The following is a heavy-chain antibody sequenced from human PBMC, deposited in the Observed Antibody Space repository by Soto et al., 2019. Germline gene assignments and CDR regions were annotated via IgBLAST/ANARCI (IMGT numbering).Heavy chain of an antibody. CDR2: VTDSGANT. V-gene: IGHV3-23*01. D-gene: IGHD5-12*01. Sequence: EVHLLVSGGGLVQPGGSLRLSCAASGFTFTKFAMTWVRQAPGKGLEWISTVTDSGANTYYADSVKGRFTISRDNFKNTLFLQMNSLRAEDTAVYYCAEGGFYDGFDYWGQGTLVTVSA. J-gene: IGHJ4*02. CDR1: GFTFTKFA. CDR3: AEGGFYDGFDY.